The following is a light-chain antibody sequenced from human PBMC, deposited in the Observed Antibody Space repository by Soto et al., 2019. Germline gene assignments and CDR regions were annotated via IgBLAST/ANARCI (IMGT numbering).Light chain of an antibody. J-gene: IGKJ3*01. Sequence: DIQMAQSPSSLSASVGDRVTITCRASQDIGSDLGWYQQKPNKAPKRLVYAALSLQSGGPSRFSGSISETGFTLTISNLQPEDVATYYCIPQNSYPFTFGPGTKVDIK. CDR1: QDIGSD. V-gene: IGKV1-17*02. CDR2: AAL. CDR3: IPQNSYPFT.